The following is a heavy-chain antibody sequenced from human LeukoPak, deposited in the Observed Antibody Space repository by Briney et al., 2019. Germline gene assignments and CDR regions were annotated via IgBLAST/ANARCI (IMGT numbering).Heavy chain of an antibody. J-gene: IGHJ4*02. CDR1: GGSISSYY. CDR2: IYTSGST. CDR3: ARVDLRAAYFDY. Sequence: ASETLSLTCTVSGGSISSYYWSWIRQPAGKGLEWIGRIYTSGSTGYNPFLKSRVTMSVDTSKNQFSLKLSSVTAADTAVYYCARVDLRAAYFDYWGQGTLVTVSS. D-gene: IGHD2-15*01. V-gene: IGHV4-4*07.